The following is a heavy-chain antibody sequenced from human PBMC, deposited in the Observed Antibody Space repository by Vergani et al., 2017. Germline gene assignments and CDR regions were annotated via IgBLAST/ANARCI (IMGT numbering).Heavy chain of an antibody. CDR2: IYHSGST. CDR1: GDSISSGVYY. J-gene: IGHJ6*02. D-gene: IGHD1-1*01. V-gene: IGHV4-31*03. CDR3: ARFRTGTTIYYDYGMDD. Sequence: QVQLQESGPGLVKPSQTLSLTCSVSGDSISSGVYYWNWIRQHPGKGLEWIGEIYHSGSTNYNPSLKRRVTISVDKSKNQYSLKLSSVTAADTAVYYCARFRTGTTIYYDYGMDDWGQGTTVTVSS.